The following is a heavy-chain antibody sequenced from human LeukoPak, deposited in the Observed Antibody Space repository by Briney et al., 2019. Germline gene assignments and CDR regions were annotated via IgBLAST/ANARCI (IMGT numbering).Heavy chain of an antibody. CDR2: ISSSSSYM. D-gene: IGHD2-2*03. Sequence: GSLRLSCAASGFTFSSYSMNWVRQAPGKGLEWVSSISSSSSYMYHADSVKGRFTISRDIAKNSLYLQMNSLRAEDTAVYYCARDGYCSSTSCYPGAASWGQGTLVTVSS. V-gene: IGHV3-21*01. CDR1: GFTFSSYS. CDR3: ARDGYCSSTSCYPGAAS. J-gene: IGHJ5*02.